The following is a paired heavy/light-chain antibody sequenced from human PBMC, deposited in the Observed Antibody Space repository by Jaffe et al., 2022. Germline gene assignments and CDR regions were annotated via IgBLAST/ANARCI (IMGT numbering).Heavy chain of an antibody. D-gene: IGHD2-21*02. CDR2: IRYDGSYK. CDR3: AKDLTNAYCGGDCYSSQCADV. V-gene: IGHV3-30*02. CDR1: GFTFNTYG. J-gene: IGHJ3*01. Sequence: QVQLVESGGGVVQPGGSLRLSCAASGFTFNTYGMHWVRQPPGKGLEWVTFIRYDGSYKNYADSVKGRFTISRDNLKDTLYLQMNSLRAEDTAVYYCAKDLTNAYCGGDCYSSQCADVWGQGTMVTVSS.
Light chain of an antibody. CDR1: SSDVGAYNY. CDR3: SSYTTNNTPV. Sequence: QSALTQPASVSGSPGQSITISCTGTSSDVGAYNYVSWYQQHPGKAPKLMIYDVNYRPSGISNRFSGSKSGNTASLTISGLQAEDEADYYCSSYTTNNTPVFGGGTKLTVL. J-gene: IGLJ2*01. V-gene: IGLV2-14*03. CDR2: DVN.